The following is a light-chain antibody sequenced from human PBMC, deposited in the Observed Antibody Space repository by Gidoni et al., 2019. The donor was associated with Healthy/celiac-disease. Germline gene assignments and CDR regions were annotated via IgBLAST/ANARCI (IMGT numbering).Light chain of an antibody. CDR1: ESISNW. V-gene: IGKV1-5*03. Sequence: DIQMTQSPSTLSASVGDRVTITCRASESISNWLDWYQHSRGRAPRLMSYEGSNLDSGVPSRFSVGGSVTEFTLTITSLQSDDFATYDCQQYSRYPYNLXQXTKLEIK. J-gene: IGKJ2*01. CDR2: EGS. CDR3: QQYSRYPYN.